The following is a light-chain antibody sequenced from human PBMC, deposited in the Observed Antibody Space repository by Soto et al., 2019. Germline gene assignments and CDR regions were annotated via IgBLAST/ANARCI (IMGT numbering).Light chain of an antibody. V-gene: IGLV2-11*01. J-gene: IGLJ3*02. CDR2: DVS. CDR3: CSYAGSYTWM. Sequence: QSALTQPRSVSGSPGQSVTISCTGTSSDVGGYNYVSWYQQHPGKAPKVMIYDVSKRPSGVPDRFSGSKSANTASLTISGLQAEDEADYFCCSYAGSYTWMFGGGTKLTV. CDR1: SSDVGGYNY.